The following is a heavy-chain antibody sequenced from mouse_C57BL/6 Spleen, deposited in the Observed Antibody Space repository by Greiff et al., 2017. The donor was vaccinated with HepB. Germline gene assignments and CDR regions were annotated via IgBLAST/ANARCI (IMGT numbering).Heavy chain of an antibody. Sequence: QVQLKQSGPELVKPGASVKISCKASGYAFSSSWMNWVKQRPGKGLEWIGRIYPGDGDTNYNGKFKGKATLTADKSSSTAYMQLSSLTSEDSAVYFCARKGGYYEDFDYWGQGTTLTVSS. CDR1: GYAFSSSW. CDR3: ARKGGYYEDFDY. V-gene: IGHV1-82*01. J-gene: IGHJ2*01. D-gene: IGHD2-3*01. CDR2: IYPGDGDT.